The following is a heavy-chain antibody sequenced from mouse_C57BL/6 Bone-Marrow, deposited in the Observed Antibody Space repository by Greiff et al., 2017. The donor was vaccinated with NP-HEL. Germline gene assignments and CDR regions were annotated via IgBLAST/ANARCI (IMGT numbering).Heavy chain of an antibody. V-gene: IGHV1-47*01. Sequence: QVQLQQSGAELVKPGASVKMSCKASGYTFTTYPIEWVKQNHGKSLEWIGNFHPYNDDTEYNEKFKNKATLTVEKSSSTVYLELSRLTSEESSVYYCARGGNYWYYFDYWGQGTTLTVSS. J-gene: IGHJ2*01. D-gene: IGHD2-1*01. CDR1: GYTFTTYP. CDR3: ARGGNYWYYFDY. CDR2: FHPYNDDT.